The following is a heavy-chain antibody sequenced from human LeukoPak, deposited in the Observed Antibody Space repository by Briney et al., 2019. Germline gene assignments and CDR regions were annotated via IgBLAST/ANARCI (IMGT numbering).Heavy chain of an antibody. CDR3: ARKKVDYSNHFDY. CDR2: ISSSSSYI. D-gene: IGHD4-11*01. J-gene: IGHJ4*02. CDR1: GFTFSSYS. Sequence: GGALRLSCAASGFTFSSYSMNWVHQAPGKGLEWVSSISSSSSYIYYADSVKGRFTISRDNAKNSLYLQMNSLRAEVTAVYYCARKKVDYSNHFDYWGQGTLVTVSS. V-gene: IGHV3-21*01.